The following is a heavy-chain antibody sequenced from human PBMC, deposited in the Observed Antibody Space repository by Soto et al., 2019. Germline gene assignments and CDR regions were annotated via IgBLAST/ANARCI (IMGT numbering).Heavy chain of an antibody. D-gene: IGHD3-9*01. Sequence: GGSLRLSCAASGFTFSDYYMSWIRQAPGKGLEWVSYISSSGSTIYYADTVKGRLTISRDNAKNSLYLQMNSLRADDTAVYYCARGRRLRYFDWSPTFDYWGQGTLVTV. CDR1: GFTFSDYY. CDR2: ISSSGSTI. V-gene: IGHV3-11*01. J-gene: IGHJ4*02. CDR3: ARGRRLRYFDWSPTFDY.